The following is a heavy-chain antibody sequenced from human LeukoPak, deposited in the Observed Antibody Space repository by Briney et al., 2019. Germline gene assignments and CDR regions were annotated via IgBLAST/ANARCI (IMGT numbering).Heavy chain of an antibody. J-gene: IGHJ3*02. CDR1: GFTFSSYS. D-gene: IGHD4-11*01. CDR3: ARVAFTVTNSAFDI. V-gene: IGHV3-21*01. Sequence: PGGSLRLSCAASGFTFSSYSLKWVGQAPGKGGEGVSSISSSSSYIFYADSVKGGFTISRENSKNSLYVQMNRLRDEDRRVYYCARVAFTVTNSAFDIWGQGTMVTVSS. CDR2: ISSSSSYI.